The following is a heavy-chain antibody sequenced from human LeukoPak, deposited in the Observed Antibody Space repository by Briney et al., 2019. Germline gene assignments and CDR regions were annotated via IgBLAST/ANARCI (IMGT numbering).Heavy chain of an antibody. CDR2: INPSGGST. D-gene: IGHD6-19*01. Sequence: GASVKVSCKASGYTFTSYYMHWVRQAPGQGLEWMGIINPSGGSTSYAQKFQGRVTMTRDTSTSTVYMELSSLRSDDTAVYYCARSSGWLYFDYWGQGTLVTVSS. J-gene: IGHJ4*02. CDR3: ARSSGWLYFDY. V-gene: IGHV1-46*01. CDR1: GYTFTSYY.